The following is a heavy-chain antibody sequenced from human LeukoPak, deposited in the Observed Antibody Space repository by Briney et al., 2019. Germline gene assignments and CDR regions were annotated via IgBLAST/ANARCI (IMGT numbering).Heavy chain of an antibody. CDR2: INQDGSQK. CDR3: ARDRRRWFDP. Sequence: GGSLRLSCAATGFTFNSYWMTWVRQAPGKGLEWVASINQDGSQKYYVESLKGRFTISRDNAKNSHYLQMNSLRAEDTAVYYCARDRRRWFDPWGQGTLVTVSS. V-gene: IGHV3-7*01. CDR1: GFTFNSYW. J-gene: IGHJ5*02.